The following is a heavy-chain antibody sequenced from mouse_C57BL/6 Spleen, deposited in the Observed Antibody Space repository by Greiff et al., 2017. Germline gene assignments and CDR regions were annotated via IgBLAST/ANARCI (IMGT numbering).Heavy chain of an antibody. CDR3: ARWSYYGAWFAY. J-gene: IGHJ3*01. CDR1: GYTFTSYW. Sequence: VQLQQPGAELVMPGASVKLSCKASGYTFTSYWMHWVKQRPGQGLEWIGEIDPSDSYTNYNQKFKGKSTLTVDKSSSTAYMQLSSLTSEDSAVYYCARWSYYGAWFAYWGQGTLVTVSA. CDR2: IDPSDSYT. D-gene: IGHD1-1*01. V-gene: IGHV1-69*01.